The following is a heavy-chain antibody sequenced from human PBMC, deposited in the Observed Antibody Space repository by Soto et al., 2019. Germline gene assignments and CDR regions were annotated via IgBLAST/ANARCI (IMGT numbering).Heavy chain of an antibody. Sequence: QVQLVQSGAEVRKPGSSVKVSCRASGDTVKNYAISWVRQAPGQGLEWMGGIIPIFGKTDYAQTFHGRVTINGDESTYTAHMELRGLRSDDTALYYCATSGYNYGPFDYWGRGLLVTVSS. J-gene: IGHJ4*01. CDR3: ATSGYNYGPFDY. CDR1: GDTVKNYA. D-gene: IGHD2-15*01. V-gene: IGHV1-69*01. CDR2: IIPIFGKT.